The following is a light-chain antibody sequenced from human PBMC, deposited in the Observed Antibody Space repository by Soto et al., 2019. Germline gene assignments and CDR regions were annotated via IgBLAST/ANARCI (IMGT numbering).Light chain of an antibody. CDR3: QEYNSDSYT. CDR1: QSISSW. V-gene: IGKV1-5*03. J-gene: IGKJ2*01. CDR2: KAS. Sequence: DIQMTQSPSTLSASVGDRVTITCRASQSISSWLAWYQQKPGKAPKLLIYKASILESGVPSRFSGSGSGTEFTLTITSLQPDDFATYNSQEYNSDSYTFGQGTKVEIK.